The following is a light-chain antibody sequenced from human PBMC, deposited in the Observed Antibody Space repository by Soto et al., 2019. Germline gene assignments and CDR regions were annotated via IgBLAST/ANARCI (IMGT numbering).Light chain of an antibody. CDR3: QSYNDWPFA. J-gene: IGKJ2*01. CDR1: ESLFGF. CDR2: GVS. Sequence: DIVLTQSPATLSVSPGDTVTLSCRASESLFGFLAWYQQKPGQAPRLLMYGVSTRATGIPARFSGGGSATDFTLTIIRLQSEDSAFYFCQSYNDWPFASGLGTRLEI. V-gene: IGKV3-15*01.